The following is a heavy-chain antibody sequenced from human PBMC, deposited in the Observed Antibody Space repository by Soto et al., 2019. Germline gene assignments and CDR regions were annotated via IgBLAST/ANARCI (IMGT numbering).Heavy chain of an antibody. CDR2: ISGSGGST. J-gene: IGHJ4*02. Sequence: EVQLLESGGGLVQPGGSLRLSCAASGFTFSTYAMTWVRQAPGKGLEWVSGISGSGGSTYYTDSVKGRCTISRDNSKNTLYLQMNSLRADDTAVYYCARDHYTIAVAGSSDDWGQGTLVTVSS. CDR1: GFTFSTYA. D-gene: IGHD6-19*01. CDR3: ARDHYTIAVAGSSDD. V-gene: IGHV3-23*01.